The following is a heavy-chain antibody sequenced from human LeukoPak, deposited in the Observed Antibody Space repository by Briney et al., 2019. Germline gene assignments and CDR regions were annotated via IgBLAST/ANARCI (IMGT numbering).Heavy chain of an antibody. Sequence: GESLRLSCAASGFTFDDYAMNWVRQVPGRGLEWVSGINWNGRITEYADTVKDRFTISRQNTKNSLYLYMNNLGGEDTALYFCARGSVQLWLRDTYYYMDVWGKGTTVTVSS. CDR1: GFTFDDYA. J-gene: IGHJ6*03. V-gene: IGHV3-20*04. D-gene: IGHD5-18*01. CDR3: ARGSVQLWLRDTYYYMDV. CDR2: INWNGRIT.